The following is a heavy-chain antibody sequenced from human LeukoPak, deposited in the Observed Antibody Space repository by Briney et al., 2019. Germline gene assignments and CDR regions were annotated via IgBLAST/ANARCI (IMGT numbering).Heavy chain of an antibody. CDR1: GFTFSSYG. CDR3: AKDLHGGYSSDY. D-gene: IGHD4-23*01. V-gene: IGHV3-30*02. CDR2: IDFEGVDK. J-gene: IGHJ4*02. Sequence: PGGSLRLSCAASGFTFSSYGMHWVRQAPGKGLEFVSFIDFEGVDKYYADSVKGRFTISKDYSKATLYLQMNSLRPEDTAIYYCAKDLHGGYSSDYWGQGTLVTVSS.